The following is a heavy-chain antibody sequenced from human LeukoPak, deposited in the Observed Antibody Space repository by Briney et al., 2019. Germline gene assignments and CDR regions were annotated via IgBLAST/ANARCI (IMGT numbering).Heavy chain of an antibody. D-gene: IGHD3-22*01. CDR3: ARDQNEYYYDSSGYSL. V-gene: IGHV4-61*01. CDR2: IYYSGST. CDR1: GGSVSSGSYY. J-gene: IGHJ4*02. Sequence: TSETLSLTCTVSGGSVSSGSYYWSWVRQPPGKGLEWIGYIYYSGSTNYNPSLKSRVTISVDTSKNQFSLKLSSVTAADTAVYSCARDQNEYYYDSSGYSLWGQGTLVTISS.